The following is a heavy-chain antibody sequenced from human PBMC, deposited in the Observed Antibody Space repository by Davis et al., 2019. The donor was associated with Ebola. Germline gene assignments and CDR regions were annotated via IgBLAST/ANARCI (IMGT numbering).Heavy chain of an antibody. J-gene: IGHJ4*02. CDR3: ATIPMIVVVRDY. CDR1: GGSFSGYY. CDR2: INHSGST. V-gene: IGHV4-34*01. D-gene: IGHD3-22*01. Sequence: SETLSLTCAVYGGSFSGYYWSWIRQPPGKGLEWIGEINHSGSTNYNPSLKSRVTISVDTSKNQFSLKLSSVTAADTAVYYCATIPMIVVVRDYWGQGTLVTVSS.